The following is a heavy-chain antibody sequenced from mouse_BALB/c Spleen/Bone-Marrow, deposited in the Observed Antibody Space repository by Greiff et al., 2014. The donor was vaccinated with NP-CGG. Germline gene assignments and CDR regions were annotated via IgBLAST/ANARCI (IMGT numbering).Heavy chain of an antibody. D-gene: IGHD2-12*01. Sequence: VQLQQSGTVLPRPGTSVRMSCKASGYSFTSYWMHWVKQRPGQGLEWIGAIYPGNSEISYNQKFKGKAKLTAVTSASTAYMELSSLTNEDSAVYYCTIYRYDEDAMDYWGQGTSVTVSP. CDR3: TIYRYDEDAMDY. V-gene: IGHV1-5*01. CDR2: IYPGNSEI. CDR1: GYSFTSYW. J-gene: IGHJ4*01.